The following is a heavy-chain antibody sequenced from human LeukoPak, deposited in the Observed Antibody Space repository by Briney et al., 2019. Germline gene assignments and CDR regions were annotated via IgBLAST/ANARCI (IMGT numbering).Heavy chain of an antibody. J-gene: IGHJ4*02. Sequence: PGGSLRLSCAASGFTFSSYAMHWVRQAPGKGLEWVAVISYDGSNKYYADSVKGRFTISRDNSKNTLYLQMNSLRAEDTAVYYCARDLTGTTFFYLDYWGQGTLVTVSS. D-gene: IGHD1-1*01. CDR1: GFTFSSYA. CDR3: ARDLTGTTFFYLDY. CDR2: ISYDGSNK. V-gene: IGHV3-30-3*01.